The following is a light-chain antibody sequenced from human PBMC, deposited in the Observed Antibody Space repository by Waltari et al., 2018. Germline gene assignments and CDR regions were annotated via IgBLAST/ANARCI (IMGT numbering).Light chain of an antibody. V-gene: IGLV1-44*01. CDR1: SSNIGSTT. CDR2: SNK. J-gene: IGLJ3*02. CDR3: AAWDDSLNGWV. Sequence: QSVLTQPPSASGPPGQRVTISCSGSSSNIGSTTVNWYQQLPGTAPKLLIYSNKQRPSGVPDRFSGSKSGTSASLAISGLQSEDEADYYCAAWDDSLNGWVFGGGTKLTVL.